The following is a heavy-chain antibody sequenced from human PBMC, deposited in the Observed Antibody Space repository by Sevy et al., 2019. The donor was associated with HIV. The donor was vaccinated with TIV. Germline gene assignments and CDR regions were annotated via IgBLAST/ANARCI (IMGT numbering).Heavy chain of an antibody. V-gene: IGHV3-48*03. CDR1: GFTFSNYE. Sequence: GESLKISCAASGFTFSNYEMNWVRQAPGKGLEWVSHITSSGSSIYYAGSVKGRFTISRDNAKNSLYLQMNSLRVEDTAVYYCARNGGAYDTGFDPWGQGTLVTVSS. J-gene: IGHJ5*02. CDR2: ITSSGSSI. D-gene: IGHD3-22*01. CDR3: ARNGGAYDTGFDP.